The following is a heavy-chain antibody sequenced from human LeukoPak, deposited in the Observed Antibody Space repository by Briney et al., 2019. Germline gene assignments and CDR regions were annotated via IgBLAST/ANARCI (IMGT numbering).Heavy chain of an antibody. J-gene: IGHJ4*02. CDR1: GFTFRSHA. CDR2: ISSSSSYI. D-gene: IGHD2-21*02. CDR3: ARVCDSGDCLDY. V-gene: IGHV3-21*01. Sequence: KAGGSLRLSCVGSGFTFRSHAMSRVRQAPEKGLEWVSSISSSSSYIYYADSVKGRFTISRDNAKNSLYLQMNSLRAEDTAVYYCARVCDSGDCLDYWGQGTLVTVSS.